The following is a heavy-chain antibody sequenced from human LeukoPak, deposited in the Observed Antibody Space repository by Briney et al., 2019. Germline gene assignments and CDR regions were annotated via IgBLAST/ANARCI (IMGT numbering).Heavy chain of an antibody. CDR1: GGSISSYY. Sequence: PSETLSLTCTVSGGSISSYYWSWIRQPPGKGLEWIGYIYYSGSTNYNPSLKSRVTISVDTSKNQFSLKLSSVTAADTAVYYCARDSGSYWFDYWGQGTLVTVSS. J-gene: IGHJ4*02. V-gene: IGHV4-59*01. CDR2: IYYSGST. D-gene: IGHD1-26*01. CDR3: ARDSGSYWFDY.